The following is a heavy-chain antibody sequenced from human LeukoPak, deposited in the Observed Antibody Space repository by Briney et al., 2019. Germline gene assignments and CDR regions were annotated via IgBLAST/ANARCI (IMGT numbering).Heavy chain of an antibody. CDR3: ARETGEGYCSSTSCPPSGFDP. J-gene: IGHJ5*02. CDR2: INHGGST. Sequence: SETLSLTCAVYGGSFSGYYWSWIRQPPGKGLEWIGEINHGGSTNYNPALKSRVTISVDTSKNPFSLKLSSVTAADTAVYYCARETGEGYCSSTSCPPSGFDPWGQGTLVTVSS. CDR1: GGSFSGYY. D-gene: IGHD2-2*01. V-gene: IGHV4-34*01.